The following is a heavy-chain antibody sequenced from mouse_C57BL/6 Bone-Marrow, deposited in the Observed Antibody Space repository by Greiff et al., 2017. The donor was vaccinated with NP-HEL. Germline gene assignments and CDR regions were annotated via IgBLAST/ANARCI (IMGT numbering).Heavy chain of an antibody. CDR3: AREVFRQLRLRGAMGY. CDR1: GYTFTSYW. CDR2: IHPNSGST. V-gene: IGHV1-64*01. J-gene: IGHJ4*01. D-gene: IGHD3-2*02. Sequence: QVQLQQPGAELVKPGASVKLSCKASGYTFTSYWMHWVKQRPGQGLEWIGMIHPNSGSTNYNEKFKSKATLTVDKSSSTAYMQLSSLTSEDSAVYYCAREVFRQLRLRGAMGYWGQGTSVTVSS.